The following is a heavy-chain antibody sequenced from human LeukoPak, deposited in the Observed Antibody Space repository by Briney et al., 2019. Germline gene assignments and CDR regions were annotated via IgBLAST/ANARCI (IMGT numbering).Heavy chain of an antibody. J-gene: IGHJ4*02. D-gene: IGHD6-19*01. CDR1: GFTFSSFA. V-gene: IGHV3-23*01. CDR2: ISDSGGSR. CDR3: AKGGGWLYYFDY. Sequence: GGSLRLSCAASGFTFSSFAMNWVRQAPGKGLEWVSAISDSGGSRYYADSVKGRFTISRDNAKNTVDLQMNSLRVEDTAVYYCAKGGGWLYYFDYWGQGSLVSVSS.